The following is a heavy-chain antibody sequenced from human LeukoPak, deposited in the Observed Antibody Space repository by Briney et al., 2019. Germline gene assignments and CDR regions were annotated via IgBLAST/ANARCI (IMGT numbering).Heavy chain of an antibody. D-gene: IGHD5-24*01. CDR1: GGSISSGGYY. V-gene: IGHV4-61*08. CDR3: ARGSGWLQLYYFDY. Sequence: PSETLSLTCTVSGGSISSGGYYWSWIRQPPGKGLEWIGYIYYSGSTNYNPSLKSRVTIPVNTSKNQFSLKLSSVTAADTAVYYCARGSGWLQLYYFDYWGQGTLVTVSS. J-gene: IGHJ4*02. CDR2: IYYSGST.